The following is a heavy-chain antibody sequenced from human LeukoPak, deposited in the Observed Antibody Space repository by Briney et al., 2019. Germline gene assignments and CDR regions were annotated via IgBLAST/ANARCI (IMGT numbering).Heavy chain of an antibody. CDR3: AKDLSMYYYVRNAFDI. V-gene: IGHV3-30*18. D-gene: IGHD3-10*02. CDR1: GFTFSRYG. Sequence: GRSLRLSCATSGFTFSRYGIHWVRQAPGKGLEWVAVISYDGSKNSYADSVKGRFTISRDNSKNTVYLVMDSLRADDTAVYYCAKDLSMYYYVRNAFDIWGQGTMVTASS. J-gene: IGHJ3*02. CDR2: ISYDGSKN.